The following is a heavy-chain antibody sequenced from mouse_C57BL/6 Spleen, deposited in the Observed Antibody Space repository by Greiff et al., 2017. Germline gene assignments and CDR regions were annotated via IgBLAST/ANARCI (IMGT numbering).Heavy chain of an antibody. Sequence: QVQLQQSGAELVKPGASVKISCKASGYAFSCYWMNWVKQRPGKGLEWIGQIYPGDGDTNYNGKFKGKATLTADKSSSTAYMQLSSLTSEDSAVYFCARAYGNPYYFDYWGQGTTLTVSS. CDR3: ARAYGNPYYFDY. CDR1: GYAFSCYW. D-gene: IGHD2-1*01. CDR2: IYPGDGDT. J-gene: IGHJ2*01. V-gene: IGHV1-80*01.